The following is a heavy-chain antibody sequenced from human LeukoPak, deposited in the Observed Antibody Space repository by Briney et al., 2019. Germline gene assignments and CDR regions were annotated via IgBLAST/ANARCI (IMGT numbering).Heavy chain of an antibody. D-gene: IGHD6-6*01. J-gene: IGHJ4*02. CDR1: GFTFSAHG. CDR3: AKDLGGSSFVLDY. V-gene: IGHV3-30*18. Sequence: PGGSLRLSCAASGFTFSAHGMHWVRQAPGKGLEWVGYISYDGSQISYTESVKGRFTLSRDNSKSTSYLQMNTLRTADTAIYFCAKDLGGSSFVLDYWGRGNLVTVSS. CDR2: ISYDGSQI.